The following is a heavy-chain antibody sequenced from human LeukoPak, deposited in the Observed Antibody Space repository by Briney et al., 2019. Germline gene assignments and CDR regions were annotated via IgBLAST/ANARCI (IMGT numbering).Heavy chain of an antibody. D-gene: IGHD3-16*02. V-gene: IGHV3-74*01. J-gene: IGHJ4*02. Sequence: GGSLRLSYAASGFTFGSPWMHWVRQAPGKGLVWVSRINSDGSATAYADSVKGRFTISRDNAENTLYLQMNSLRAEDTAVYYCARGTAGYHSSYFDYWGQGTLVTVSS. CDR1: GFTFGSPW. CDR2: INSDGSAT. CDR3: ARGTAGYHSSYFDY.